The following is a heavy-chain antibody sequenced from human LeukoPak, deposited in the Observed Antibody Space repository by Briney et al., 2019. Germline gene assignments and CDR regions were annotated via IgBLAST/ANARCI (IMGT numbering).Heavy chain of an antibody. Sequence: SETLSLTCTVSGGSISSYYWSWIRQPPGKGLEWIGEINHSGSTNYNPSLKSRVTISVDTSKNQFSLKLSSVTAADTAVYYCARLRNYYGSGSYYNMFSRYFDYWGQGTLVTVSS. CDR1: GGSISSYY. J-gene: IGHJ4*02. D-gene: IGHD3-10*01. CDR3: ARLRNYYGSGSYYNMFSRYFDY. V-gene: IGHV4-34*01. CDR2: INHSGST.